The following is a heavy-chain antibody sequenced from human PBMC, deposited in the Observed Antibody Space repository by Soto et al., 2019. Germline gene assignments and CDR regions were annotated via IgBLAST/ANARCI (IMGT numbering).Heavy chain of an antibody. J-gene: IGHJ4*02. CDR3: ARASYYYESSGYYPDY. Sequence: ASVKVSCKASGYTFTSYAIHWVRQAPGQRLEWMGWINAGNGNAKYSQKFQGRVTITRDTSASTAYVELSSLSSDDTAVYYCARASYYYESSGYYPDYWGQGTLVTV. CDR1: GYTFTSYA. CDR2: INAGNGNA. V-gene: IGHV1-3*01. D-gene: IGHD3-22*01.